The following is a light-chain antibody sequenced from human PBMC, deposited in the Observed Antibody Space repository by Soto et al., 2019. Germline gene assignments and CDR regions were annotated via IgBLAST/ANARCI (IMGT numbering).Light chain of an antibody. V-gene: IGLV2-11*01. CDR1: SSDVGGYNY. Sequence: SVTISCTGTSSDVGGYNYVSWYLQHPGKAPKVMIYDVSKRPSGVPDRFSGSKSGNTASLTISGLQSEDEADYYCCSFAGNYIYVFGTGTKVTVL. J-gene: IGLJ1*01. CDR2: DVS. CDR3: CSFAGNYIYV.